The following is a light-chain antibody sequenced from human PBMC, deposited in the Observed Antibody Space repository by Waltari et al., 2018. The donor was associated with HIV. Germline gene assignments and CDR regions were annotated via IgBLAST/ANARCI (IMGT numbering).Light chain of an antibody. Sequence: SSELTQDPSVSVALSQTVRITCQGDSLRTYYATWYQQKPRQAPVIVIYGKNNRLSGIPDRFSGSSSGDTASLTITGAQAEDEADYYCSSRDSSGNHVLFGGGTKLTVL. CDR3: SSRDSSGNHVL. J-gene: IGLJ2*01. CDR1: SLRTYY. CDR2: GKN. V-gene: IGLV3-19*01.